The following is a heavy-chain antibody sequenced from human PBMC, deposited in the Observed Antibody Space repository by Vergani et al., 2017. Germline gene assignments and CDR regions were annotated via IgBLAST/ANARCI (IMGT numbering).Heavy chain of an antibody. CDR3: ATRLGYCSSTSCWKDAFDI. D-gene: IGHD2-2*01. CDR1: GFTFSSYW. CDR2: INSDGSST. J-gene: IGHJ3*02. Sequence: EVQLVESGGGLVQPGGSLRLSCAASGFTFSSYWMHWVRQAPGKGLVWVSRINSDGSSTTYADSVKGRFTISRDNAKNTLYLQMNSLRAEDTAVYYCATRLGYCSSTSCWKDAFDIWGQGTMVTVSS. V-gene: IGHV3-74*01.